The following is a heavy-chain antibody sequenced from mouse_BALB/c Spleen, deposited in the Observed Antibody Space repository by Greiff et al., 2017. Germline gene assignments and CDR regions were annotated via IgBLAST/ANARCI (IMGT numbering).Heavy chain of an antibody. Sequence: VQLQQSGPELVKPGASVKLSCKASGYTFTSYWMHWVKQRPGQGLEWIGEINPSNGRTNYNEKFKSKATLTVDKSSSTAYMQLSSLTSEDSAVYYCARYREGAMDYWGQGTSVTVSS. CDR3: ARYREGAMDY. CDR1: GYTFTSYW. CDR2: INPSNGRT. D-gene: IGHD1-1*01. J-gene: IGHJ4*01. V-gene: IGHV1S81*02.